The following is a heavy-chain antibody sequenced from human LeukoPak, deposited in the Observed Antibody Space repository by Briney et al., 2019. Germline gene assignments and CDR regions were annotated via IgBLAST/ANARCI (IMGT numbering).Heavy chain of an antibody. CDR2: IYYSGST. CDR3: GGGGGVVIEYNWFDP. V-gene: IGHV4-59*01. D-gene: IGHD3-3*01. Sequence: SETLSLTCTVSGGSISSYYWSWIRQPPGKGLEWIGYIYYSGSTNYNPSLKSRVTISVDTSKNQFSLKLSSVTAADTAVYYCGGGGGVVIEYNWFDPWGQGTLVTVSS. J-gene: IGHJ5*02. CDR1: GGSISSYY.